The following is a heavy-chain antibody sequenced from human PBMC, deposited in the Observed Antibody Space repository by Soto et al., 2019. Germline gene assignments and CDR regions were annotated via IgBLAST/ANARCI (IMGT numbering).Heavy chain of an antibody. CDR1: GFTFNSYG. V-gene: IGHV3-30*18. CDR3: AKDMGVNHLYVMDV. D-gene: IGHD2-21*01. CDR2: ISYDGSNK. J-gene: IGHJ6*02. Sequence: GGSLRLSCAASGFTFNSYGMHWVRQAPGKGLEWVAVISYDGSNKYYADSVKGRFTISRDNSKNTLYLQMNSLRAEDTAVYYCAKDMGVNHLYVMDVWGQGTTVIVSS.